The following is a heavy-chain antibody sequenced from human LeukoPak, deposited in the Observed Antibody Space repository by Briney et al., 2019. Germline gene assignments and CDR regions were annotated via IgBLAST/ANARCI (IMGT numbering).Heavy chain of an antibody. CDR2: IYSSETI. CDR1: GDSISSGDYY. Sequence: PSETLSLTCTVSGDSISSGDYYWSWIRQPPGKGLEWIGSIYSSETIYYNPFLQSRPTISEDTSKNQFSLSLNSVTAADTAVYYCARGHIVAVTSATFDYWGQGTLVIVSS. J-gene: IGHJ4*02. CDR3: ARGHIVAVTSATFDY. D-gene: IGHD4-23*01. V-gene: IGHV4-39*07.